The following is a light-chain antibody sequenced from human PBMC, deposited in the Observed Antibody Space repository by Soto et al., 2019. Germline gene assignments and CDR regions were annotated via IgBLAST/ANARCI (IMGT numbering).Light chain of an antibody. CDR2: DAS. V-gene: IGKV1-33*01. J-gene: IGKJ1*01. CDR1: QDISNF. CDR3: QQHDSLPWT. Sequence: DIHMTQSPSSLSASVGDRITVTCQASQDISNFLNWYQYKPGEAPKLLIFDASYLATGVQSRFSGGGFGTDFTFTISSLQPEDNATYYCQQHDSLPWTFGQGTKVDFK.